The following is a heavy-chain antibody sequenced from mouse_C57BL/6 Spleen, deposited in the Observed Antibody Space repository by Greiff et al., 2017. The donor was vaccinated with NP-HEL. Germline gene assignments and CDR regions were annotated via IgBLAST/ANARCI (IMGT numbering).Heavy chain of an antibody. CDR3: ARYEATYGSSYDAMDY. J-gene: IGHJ4*01. CDR1: GYTFTSYW. V-gene: IGHV1-69*01. CDR2: IDPSDSYT. Sequence: QVQLQQPGAELVMPGASVKLSCKASGYTFTSYWMHWVKQRPGQGLEWIGEIDPSDSYTNYNQKFKGKSTLTVDKSSSTAYMQLSSLTSEDSAVYYCARYEATYGSSYDAMDYWGQGTSVTVSS. D-gene: IGHD1-1*01.